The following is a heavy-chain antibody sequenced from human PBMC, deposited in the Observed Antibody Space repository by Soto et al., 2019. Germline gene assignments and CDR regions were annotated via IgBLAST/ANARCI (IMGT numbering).Heavy chain of an antibody. Sequence: QLQLQESGPGLVKPSETLSLTCTVSGGSISSSRFYWGWIRQPPGKGLEWIGSIFYSGRTYYNPSLKRRATISVDTSKNQFSPKLSSVTAADTAVYFCARHSSGWDNLDYWGQGTLVTVSS. CDR2: IFYSGRT. V-gene: IGHV4-39*01. CDR3: ARHSSGWDNLDY. D-gene: IGHD6-19*01. J-gene: IGHJ4*02. CDR1: GGSISSSRFY.